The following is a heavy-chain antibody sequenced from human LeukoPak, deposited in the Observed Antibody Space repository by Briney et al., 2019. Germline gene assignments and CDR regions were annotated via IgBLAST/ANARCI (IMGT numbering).Heavy chain of an antibody. CDR2: MNPNSGNT. V-gene: IGHV1-8*01. D-gene: IGHD4-11*01. CDR1: GYTLTSHD. Sequence: GASVKVSCKASGYTLTSHDINWVRQATGQGLEWMGWMNPNSGNTGYAQKFQGRVTITRNTSISTAYMELSSLRSEDTAVYYCARGHAYSNYGAYYYYYMDVWGKGTTVTVSS. CDR3: ARGHAYSNYGAYYYYYMDV. J-gene: IGHJ6*03.